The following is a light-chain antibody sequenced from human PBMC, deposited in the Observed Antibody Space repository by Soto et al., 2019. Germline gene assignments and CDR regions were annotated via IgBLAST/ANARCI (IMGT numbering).Light chain of an antibody. V-gene: IGKV1-33*01. CDR2: DAS. J-gene: IGKJ3*01. Sequence: DVPMTQSPSSLSASVGDRVSITCQASQDISNYLHWYQQKPGKAPKLLIYDASSLEAGVPSRFSGTGCETDFSFTIDGLQPEDLEAYYCQQYENGPPSLTFGPGNKVDLK. CDR1: QDISNY. CDR3: QQYENGPPSLT.